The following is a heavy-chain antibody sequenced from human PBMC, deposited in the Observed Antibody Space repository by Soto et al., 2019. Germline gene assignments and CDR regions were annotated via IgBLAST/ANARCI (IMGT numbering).Heavy chain of an antibody. CDR3: ARSLWFGAPFDY. D-gene: IGHD3-10*01. CDR1: GGTXSSYA. CDR2: IIHIFGTA. Sequence: SXKVSCRASGGTXSSYASSWVRQAPGQGLEWMGGIIHIFGTATYAQKFQGRVTITADQSTSTAYMELRSLRSQDKAVYYCARSLWFGAPFDYWGQGTLVTVSS. V-gene: IGHV1-69*13. J-gene: IGHJ4*02.